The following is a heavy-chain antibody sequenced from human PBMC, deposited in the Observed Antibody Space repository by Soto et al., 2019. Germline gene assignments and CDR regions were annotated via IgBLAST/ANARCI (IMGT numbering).Heavy chain of an antibody. D-gene: IGHD3-22*01. CDR3: ARDGDYYDSSGYLNGMDV. J-gene: IGHJ6*02. CDR2: IYYSGST. V-gene: IGHV4-31*03. CDR1: GGSISSGGYY. Sequence: PSETLSLTCTVSGGSISSGGYYWSWIRQHPGKGLEWIGYIYYSGSTYYNPSLKSRVTISVDTSKNQFSLKLSSVTAADTAVYYCARDGDYYDSSGYLNGMDVWGQGTTVTVSS.